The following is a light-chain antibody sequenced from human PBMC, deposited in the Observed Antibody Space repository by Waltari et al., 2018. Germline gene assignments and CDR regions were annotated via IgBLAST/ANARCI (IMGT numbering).Light chain of an antibody. CDR2: DVS. J-gene: IGKJ5*01. V-gene: IGKV3-11*01. CDR1: QSVGKF. Sequence: EVVLTQSPVTLSLSPGERATLSCRASQSVGKFLAWYQKKPGQAPRLLIYDVSNRATGIPVTFSGSGSGTDFTLTISSVQPEDFALYFCQQRSDWPPSITFGQGTRLEI. CDR3: QQRSDWPPSIT.